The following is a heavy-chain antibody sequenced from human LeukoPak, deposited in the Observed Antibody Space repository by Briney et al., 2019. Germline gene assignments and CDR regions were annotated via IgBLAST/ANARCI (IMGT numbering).Heavy chain of an antibody. Sequence: ASVKVSCKASGYTFTSYYMHWVRQAPGQGLEWMGIINPSGGSTSYAQKFQGSVTMTRDTSTTTVYMEPSSLRSEDTAVYYCARSEYYPHPDGYWGQGTLVTVSS. CDR2: INPSGGST. V-gene: IGHV1-46*01. J-gene: IGHJ4*02. D-gene: IGHD3-10*01. CDR1: GYTFTSYY. CDR3: ARSEYYPHPDGY.